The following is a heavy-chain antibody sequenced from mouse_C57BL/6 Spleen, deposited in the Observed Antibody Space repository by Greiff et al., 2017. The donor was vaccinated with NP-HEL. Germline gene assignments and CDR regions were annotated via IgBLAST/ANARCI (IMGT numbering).Heavy chain of an antibody. CDR2: INPSNGGT. CDR1: GYTFTSYW. J-gene: IGHJ4*01. CDR3: ARFYYGSSYAMDY. V-gene: IGHV1-53*01. D-gene: IGHD1-1*01. Sequence: VQLQQSGTELVKPGASVKLSCKASGYTFTSYWMHWVKQRPGQGLEWIGNINPSNGGTNYNEKFKSKATLTVDKSSSTAYMQRSSLTSEDSAVYYCARFYYGSSYAMDYWGQGASVTVSS.